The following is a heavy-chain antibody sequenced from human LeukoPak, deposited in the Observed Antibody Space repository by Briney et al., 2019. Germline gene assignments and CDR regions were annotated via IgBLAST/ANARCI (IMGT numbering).Heavy chain of an antibody. Sequence: PSETLSLTCTVSGYSISSGYYWGWIRQPPGKGLEWIGSIYHSGSTYYNPSLESRVTISVDTSKNQFSLRLSSVTAADTAVYYCTREVEGYSYASGRFLHFDPWGQGTLVTVSS. D-gene: IGHD3-10*01. CDR2: IYHSGST. J-gene: IGHJ5*02. CDR3: TREVEGYSYASGRFLHFDP. CDR1: GYSISSGYY. V-gene: IGHV4-38-2*02.